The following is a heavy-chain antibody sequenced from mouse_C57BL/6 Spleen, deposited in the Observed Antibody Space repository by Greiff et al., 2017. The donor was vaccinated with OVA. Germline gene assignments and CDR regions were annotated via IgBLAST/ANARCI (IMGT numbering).Heavy chain of an antibody. CDR1: GYTFTSYW. V-gene: IGHV1-69*01. CDR3: ARRDDYDGYAMDY. D-gene: IGHD2-4*01. Sequence: QVHVKQPGAELVMPGASVKLSCKASGYTFTSYWMHWVKQRPGQGLEWIGEIDPSDSYTNYNQKFKGKSTLTVDKSSSTAYMQLSSLTSEDSAVYYCARRDDYDGYAMDYWGQGTSVTVSS. CDR2: IDPSDSYT. J-gene: IGHJ4*01.